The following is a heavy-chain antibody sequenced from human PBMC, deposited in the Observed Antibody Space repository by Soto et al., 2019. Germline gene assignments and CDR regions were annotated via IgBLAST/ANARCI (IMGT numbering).Heavy chain of an antibody. CDR2: IYPGDSDT. Sequence: PGESLKISCKGSGYSFTSYWIGWVRQMPGKGLEWMGIIYPGDSDTRYGPSLQGQVTISADKSISTAYLQWSSLKASDTSMYYCARDPDSPVPVWGQGTTVTVSS. CDR3: ARDPDSPVPV. D-gene: IGHD2-2*01. V-gene: IGHV5-51*01. CDR1: GYSFTSYW. J-gene: IGHJ6*02.